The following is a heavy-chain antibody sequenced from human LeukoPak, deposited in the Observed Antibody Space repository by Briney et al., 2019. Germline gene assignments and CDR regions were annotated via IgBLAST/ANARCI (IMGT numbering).Heavy chain of an antibody. V-gene: IGHV3-48*02. J-gene: IGHJ4*02. CDR3: ARYCTSGSCYSDY. Sequence: GGSLRLSCAASGFTFSSYGMSWVRQAPGKGLEWVSYISTTSSTIYYADSVKGRFTISRDNAQNSLYLQMNSLRDEDTAVYYCARYCTSGSCYSDYWGQGTLVTVSS. CDR2: ISTTSSTI. D-gene: IGHD2-15*01. CDR1: GFTFSSYG.